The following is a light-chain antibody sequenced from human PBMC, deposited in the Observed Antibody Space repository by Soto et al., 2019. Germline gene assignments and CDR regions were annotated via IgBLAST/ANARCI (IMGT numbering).Light chain of an antibody. V-gene: IGLV4-69*01. J-gene: IGLJ3*02. Sequence: QSVLTQSPSASASLGASVKLTCTLSSGHSSYAIAWHQQQPEKGPRYLMKLNSDGSHSKGDGIPDRFSGSSSGAERYLTISRLQSEDEGDYYCQTWGTGIQVFGGGTKVTVL. CDR1: SGHSSYA. CDR2: LNSDGSH. CDR3: QTWGTGIQV.